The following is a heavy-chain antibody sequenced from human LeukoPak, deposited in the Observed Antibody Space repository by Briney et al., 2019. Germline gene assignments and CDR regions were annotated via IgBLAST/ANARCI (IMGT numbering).Heavy chain of an antibody. D-gene: IGHD6-13*01. V-gene: IGHV3-9*01. CDR2: ISWNSGDI. CDR3: AKDISSSWYHDAFDI. CDR1: GFNLEEYA. J-gene: IGHJ3*02. Sequence: GRSLSLSCAASGFNLEEYAMHWVRQAPGKGREWVSGISWNSGDIGYADSVKGRFTISRDNAKNSLYLQMNSLRAEDTALYYCAKDISSSWYHDAFDIWGQGTMVTVSS.